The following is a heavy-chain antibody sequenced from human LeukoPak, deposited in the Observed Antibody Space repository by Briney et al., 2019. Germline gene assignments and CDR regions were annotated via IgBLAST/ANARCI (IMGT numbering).Heavy chain of an antibody. CDR1: GGSFSGYY. CDR2: INHSGST. J-gene: IGHJ4*02. Sequence: NASETLSLTCAVYGGSFSGYYWSWIRQPPGKGLEWIGEINHSGSTNYNPSLKSRVTISVDTSKNQFSLKLSSVTAADTAVYYCARGVSADYWGQGILVTVSS. CDR3: ARGVSADY. V-gene: IGHV4-34*01.